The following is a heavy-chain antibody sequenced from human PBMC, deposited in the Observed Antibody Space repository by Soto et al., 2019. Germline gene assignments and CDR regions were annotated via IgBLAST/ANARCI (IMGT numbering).Heavy chain of an antibody. CDR1: GFTFSAYA. CDR2: ITGSGSSA. J-gene: IGHJ4*02. D-gene: IGHD1-26*01. V-gene: IGHV3-23*01. Sequence: PGWSLRLSCAASGFTFSAYAIIWVRQAPGKGLEWVSGITGSGSSAYYADSVKGRFTISRDNSKNTLYLQMNSLRAEDTAVYYCAKSGSFFYFDCWGQGTPVTVSS. CDR3: AKSGSFFYFDC.